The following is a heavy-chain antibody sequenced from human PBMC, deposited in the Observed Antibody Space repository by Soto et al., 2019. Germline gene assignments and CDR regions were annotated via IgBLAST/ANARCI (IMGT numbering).Heavy chain of an antibody. CDR1: GFTFSSYA. Sequence: GGPLRLSCAASGFTFSSYAMSWVRQAPGKGLEWVSAISGSGGSTYYADSVKGRFTISRDNSKNTLYLQMNSLRAEDTAVYYCAKDQALVAAGTCDYWGQGTLVTVSS. V-gene: IGHV3-23*01. CDR3: AKDQALVAAGTCDY. J-gene: IGHJ4*02. CDR2: ISGSGGST. D-gene: IGHD6-13*01.